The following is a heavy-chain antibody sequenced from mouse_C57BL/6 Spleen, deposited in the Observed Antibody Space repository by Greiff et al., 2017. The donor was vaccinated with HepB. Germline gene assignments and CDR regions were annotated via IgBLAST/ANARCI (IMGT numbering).Heavy chain of an antibody. V-gene: IGHV1-74*01. D-gene: IGHD2-5*01. CDR2: IHPSDSDT. CDR3: APYSNSYAMDY. J-gene: IGHJ4*01. Sequence: QVQLKQPGAELVKPGASVKVSCKASGYTFTSYWMHWVKQRPGQGLEWIGRIHPSDSDTNYNQKFKGKATLTVDKSSSTAYMQLSSLTSEDSAVYYCAPYSNSYAMDYWGQGTSVTVSS. CDR1: GYTFTSYW.